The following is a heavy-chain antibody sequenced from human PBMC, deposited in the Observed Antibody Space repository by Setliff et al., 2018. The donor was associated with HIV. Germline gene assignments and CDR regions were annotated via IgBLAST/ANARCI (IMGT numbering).Heavy chain of an antibody. D-gene: IGHD3-16*01. CDR1: GGSISSHY. J-gene: IGHJ4*02. CDR3: SIQKAMTPRGERYYFDY. CDR2: IYYSGST. V-gene: IGHV4-59*11. Sequence: PSETLSLTCTVSGGSISSHYWSWIRQPPGTGLEWIGSIYYSGSTNYHPSLKSRVTISVDTSKNQLSLKLSSVTAADTSVYYCSIQKAMTPRGERYYFDYWGQGTLVTVSS.